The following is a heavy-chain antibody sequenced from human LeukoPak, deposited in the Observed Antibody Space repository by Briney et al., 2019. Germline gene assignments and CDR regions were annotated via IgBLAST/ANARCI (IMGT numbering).Heavy chain of an antibody. CDR2: IYTSGST. CDR1: GGSISSYY. J-gene: IGHJ6*03. Sequence: PSETLSLTCTVPGGSISSYYWSWIRQPAGKGLEWIGRIYTSGSTNYNPSLKSRLTMSVDTSKNQFSLKLSSVTAADTAVYYCARVTHLTTNYYYYMDVWGKGTTVSVSS. D-gene: IGHD4-17*01. V-gene: IGHV4-4*07. CDR3: ARVTHLTTNYYYYMDV.